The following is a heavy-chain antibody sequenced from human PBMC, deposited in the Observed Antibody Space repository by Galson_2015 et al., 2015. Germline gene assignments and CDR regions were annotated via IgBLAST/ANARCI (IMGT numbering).Heavy chain of an antibody. CDR3: ARVPYYYDSDTGGYQYYSYALDV. V-gene: IGHV3-48*02. CDR2: ISGSSGTI. CDR1: GFTFRTYS. Sequence: SLRLSCAASGFTFRTYSMNWVRQAPGKGLEWVSYISGSSGTIYYADSVKGRLTVSRDNAKNSLYLQMNSLRDEDTAVYYCARVPYYYDSDTGGYQYYSYALDVWGQGTTVTVSS. J-gene: IGHJ6*02. D-gene: IGHD3-22*01.